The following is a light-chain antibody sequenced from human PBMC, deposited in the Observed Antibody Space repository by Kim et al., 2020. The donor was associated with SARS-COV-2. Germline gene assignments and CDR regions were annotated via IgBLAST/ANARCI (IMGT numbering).Light chain of an antibody. Sequence: DIQMTQSPSSLAASVGDRVTIACRASQSISTYLNWYQQKPGKAPKLLIYAASTSQSGVPSRFSGSGSGTDFTLTISTLQPEDFATYYCQQSHTTPLLTFGGGTKVDIK. J-gene: IGKJ4*01. V-gene: IGKV1-39*01. CDR2: AAS. CDR3: QQSHTTPLLT. CDR1: QSISTY.